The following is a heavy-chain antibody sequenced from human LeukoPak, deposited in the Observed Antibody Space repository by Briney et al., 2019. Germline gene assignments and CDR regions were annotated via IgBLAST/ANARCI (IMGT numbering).Heavy chain of an antibody. V-gene: IGHV3-66*01. CDR1: GFKFSDHY. CDR3: ARLNFGDDY. D-gene: IGHD4-17*01. Sequence: PGGSLRLSCAASGFKFSDHYIDWVRQAPGKGLEWVSLIYGSTSADYADSVKGRFTISRDTSMNTVYLQMNSLRAEDTAVYYCARLNFGDDYWGQGTLVTVSS. J-gene: IGHJ4*02. CDR2: IYGSTSA.